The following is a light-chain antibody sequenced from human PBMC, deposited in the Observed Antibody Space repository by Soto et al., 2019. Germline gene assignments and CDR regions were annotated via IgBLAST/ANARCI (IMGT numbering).Light chain of an antibody. Sequence: DIQMTQSPSSLSASVGDRVTITCRASQSIYNYLNWYQQKPGKAPKLLIYAAFSLQSGVPSRFSGGASGTDFTLTITSLQPEDFATYYCQQNYSPPLLFGQGTRLEIK. CDR2: AAF. CDR1: QSIYNY. CDR3: QQNYSPPLL. J-gene: IGKJ5*01. V-gene: IGKV1-39*01.